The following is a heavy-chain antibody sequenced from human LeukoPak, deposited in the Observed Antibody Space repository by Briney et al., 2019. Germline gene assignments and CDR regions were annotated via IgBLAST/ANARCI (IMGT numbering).Heavy chain of an antibody. CDR3: ARGGSYRGGSQY. CDR1: GGSISNYY. J-gene: IGHJ1*01. D-gene: IGHD1-26*01. V-gene: IGHV4-59*08. Sequence: SETLSLTCTVSGGSISNYYWSWIRQPPGKGLEWIAYIHYSGSTNSNPSLRSRVTISVDTSKNQFSLNLSSVTAADTAVYYCARGGSYRGGSQYWGQGTLVTVSS. CDR2: IHYSGST.